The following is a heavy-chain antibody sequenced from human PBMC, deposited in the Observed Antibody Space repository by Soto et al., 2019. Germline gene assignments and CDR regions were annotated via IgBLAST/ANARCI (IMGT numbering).Heavy chain of an antibody. CDR3: TIHPVYGCGYYYYYYGMDV. V-gene: IGHV3-15*01. Sequence: GGYLRLSCAASGFTFSNAWMSWVRQAPGKGLEWVGRIKSKTDGGTTDYAAPVKGRFTISRDDSKNTLYLQMNSLKTEDTTVYYCTIHPVYGCGYYYYYYGMDVWGQGITVTV. CDR1: GFTFSNAW. J-gene: IGHJ6*02. CDR2: IKSKTDGGTT. D-gene: IGHD4-17*01.